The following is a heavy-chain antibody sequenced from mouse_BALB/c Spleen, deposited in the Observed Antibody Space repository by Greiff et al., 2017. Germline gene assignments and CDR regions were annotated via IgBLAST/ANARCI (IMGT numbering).Heavy chain of an antibody. Sequence: EVKLMESGGGLVQPGGSLKLSCAASGFTFSSYGMSWVRQTPDKRLELVATINSNGGSTYYPDSVKGRFTISRDNAKNTLYLQMSSLKSEDTAMYYCAREHYGYLFDYWGQGTTLTVSS. CDR1: GFTFSSYG. J-gene: IGHJ2*01. V-gene: IGHV5-6-3*01. D-gene: IGHD1-2*01. CDR2: INSNGGST. CDR3: AREHYGYLFDY.